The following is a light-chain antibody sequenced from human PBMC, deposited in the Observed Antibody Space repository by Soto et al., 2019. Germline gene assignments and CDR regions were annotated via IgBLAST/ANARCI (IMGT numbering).Light chain of an antibody. V-gene: IGKV3-15*01. CDR3: QQYDIWPPT. Sequence: EIVLAQYPATVSLSPGERTTLSCRASQSFSTYLAWYQQKPGQAPRLLIYDASNRATGIPARFSGSGSGTEFILTISSLQSEDFAVYYCQQYDIWPPTFGQGTKVDIK. J-gene: IGKJ1*01. CDR2: DAS. CDR1: QSFSTY.